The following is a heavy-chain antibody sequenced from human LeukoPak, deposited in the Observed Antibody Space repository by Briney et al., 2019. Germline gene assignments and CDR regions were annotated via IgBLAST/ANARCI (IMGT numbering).Heavy chain of an antibody. D-gene: IGHD6-13*01. CDR3: VRDRHSSSHAFDI. V-gene: IGHV1-2*02. J-gene: IGHJ3*02. Sequence: ASVKVSCKASGYTFTGYYMHWVRQAPGQGLEWMGWINPNSGGTNYAQKFQGRVTMTRDTSISTAYMELSRLRSDDTAVYYCVRDRHSSSHAFDIWGQGTMVTVSS. CDR1: GYTFTGYY. CDR2: INPNSGGT.